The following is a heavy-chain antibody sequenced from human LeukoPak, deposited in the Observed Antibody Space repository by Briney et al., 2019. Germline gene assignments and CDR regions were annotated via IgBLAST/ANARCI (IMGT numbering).Heavy chain of an antibody. J-gene: IGHJ4*02. CDR3: ARDTYYYDSTGYYYPGGFDY. Sequence: GGSLRLSCAASRFTFSSYAMSWVRQAPGKELEWVSGISGSGGSTDYADSVKGRFTISRDNSKNTLYLQMNSLRAEDTAVYYCARDTYYYDSTGYYYPGGFDYWGQGTLVTVSS. CDR1: RFTFSSYA. V-gene: IGHV3-23*01. D-gene: IGHD3-22*01. CDR2: ISGSGGST.